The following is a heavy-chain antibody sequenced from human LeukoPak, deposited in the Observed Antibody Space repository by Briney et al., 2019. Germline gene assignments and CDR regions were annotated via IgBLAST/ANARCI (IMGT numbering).Heavy chain of an antibody. V-gene: IGHV3-23*01. CDR3: AKGRAAMVNGNFDY. J-gene: IGHJ4*02. Sequence: GGSLRLSCATSGFTFSSYAMSWVRQAPGKGLEWVSTISGSGGSTYYADSVKGRFTISRDNSKDTLYLQMNSLRAEDTAVYYCAKGRAAMVNGNFDYWGQGTLVTVSS. CDR1: GFTFSSYA. CDR2: ISGSGGST. D-gene: IGHD5-18*01.